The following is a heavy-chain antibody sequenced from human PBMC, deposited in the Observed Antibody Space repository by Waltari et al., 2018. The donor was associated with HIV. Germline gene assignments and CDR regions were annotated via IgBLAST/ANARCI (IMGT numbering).Heavy chain of an antibody. CDR1: NFSVSCKH. CDR3: ATGVRYYGP. D-gene: IGHD3-10*01. Sequence: AESGGRLIQPGGSLGLSCTASNFSVSCKHVTWIRPAPGGSLEWVAVIYPDDTTHYADSVSGRFTISRAKSRTTVLLLMNGLFVDDTATYFCATGVRYYGPWGQGTRVTVSS. CDR2: IYPDDTT. V-gene: IGHV3-53*01. J-gene: IGHJ5*02.